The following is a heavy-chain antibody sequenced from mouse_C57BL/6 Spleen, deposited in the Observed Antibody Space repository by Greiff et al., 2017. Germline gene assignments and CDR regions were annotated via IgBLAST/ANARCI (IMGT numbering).Heavy chain of an antibody. V-gene: IGHV14-2*01. CDR1: GFNIKDYY. J-gene: IGHJ1*03. CDR2: IDPEDGET. D-gene: IGHD1-1*01. CDR3: AKCYGSSYCWYCDV. Sequence: VQLQQSGAELVKPGASVKLSCTASGFNIKDYYMHWVKQRTEQGLEWIGRIDPEDGETKYAPTFQGKATITADTSSNTSYLQLSSLTSENTAVYYCAKCYGSSYCWYCDVWGTGTTVTVSS.